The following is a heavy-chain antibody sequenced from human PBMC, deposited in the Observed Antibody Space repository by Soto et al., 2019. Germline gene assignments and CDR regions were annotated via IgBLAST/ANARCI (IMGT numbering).Heavy chain of an antibody. CDR2: ISGSGGST. Sequence: VQLLESGGGLVQPGGSLRLSCAASGFTFSSYAMSWVRQAPGKGLEWVSAISGSGGSTYYADSVKGRFTISRDNSKNTLYLQMNSLRAEDTAVYYCAKGGYCSGGSCYSGYFDYWGQGTLVTVSS. CDR1: GFTFSSYA. CDR3: AKGGYCSGGSCYSGYFDY. D-gene: IGHD2-15*01. J-gene: IGHJ4*02. V-gene: IGHV3-23*01.